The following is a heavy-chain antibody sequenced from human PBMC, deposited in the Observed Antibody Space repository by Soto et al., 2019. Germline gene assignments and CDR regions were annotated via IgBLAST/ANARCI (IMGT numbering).Heavy chain of an antibody. V-gene: IGHV1-58*01. CDR2: IDVGSANA. Sequence: TSAELTSETSGVGFGCCSRRWVRHSRRNRLQWIGWIDVGSANANYAQMLQERVTISREMSTSTAYMELSSLRPEDTAVYYCPEAVWGYIYGSPRPWGPGPPVT. D-gene: IGHD4-17*01. CDR1: GVGFGCCS. J-gene: IGHJ5*02. CDR3: PEAVWGYIYGSPRP.